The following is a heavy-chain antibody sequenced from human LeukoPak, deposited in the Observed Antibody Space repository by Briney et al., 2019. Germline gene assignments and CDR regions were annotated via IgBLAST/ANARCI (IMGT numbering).Heavy chain of an antibody. CDR1: GFTFSSYS. CDR2: ISGSGGST. D-gene: IGHD3-16*01. J-gene: IGHJ4*02. CDR3: AKWFIGQLARGSCFDY. Sequence: PGGSLRLSCAASGFTFSSYSMNWVRQAPGKGLEWVSAISGSGGSTYYADSVKGRFTISRDNSKNTLYLQMNSLRAEDTAVYHCAKWFIGQLARGSCFDYWGQGTLVTVSS. V-gene: IGHV3-23*01.